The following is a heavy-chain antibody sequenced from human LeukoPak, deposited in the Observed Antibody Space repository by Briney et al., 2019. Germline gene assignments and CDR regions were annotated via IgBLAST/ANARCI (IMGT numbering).Heavy chain of an antibody. CDR3: AKGGYGGNSDGFFDY. D-gene: IGHD4-23*01. CDR2: ISRNSGSI. Sequence: GRSLRLSCVASGFTFDDYAMHWVRQAPGKGLEWVSRISRNSGSIGYADSVKGRFTISRDNAKNSLYLQMNSLRTEDMALYYCAKGGYGGNSDGFFDYWGQGTLVTVSS. J-gene: IGHJ4*02. CDR1: GFTFDDYA. V-gene: IGHV3-9*03.